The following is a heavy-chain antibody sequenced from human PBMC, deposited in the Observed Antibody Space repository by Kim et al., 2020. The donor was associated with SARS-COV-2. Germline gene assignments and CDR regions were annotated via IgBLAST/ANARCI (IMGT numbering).Heavy chain of an antibody. V-gene: IGHV4-59*01. D-gene: IGHD3-22*01. CDR3: ARGYYYDSSGSLDWYFDL. CDR2: TYYSGST. Sequence: SETLSLTCTVSGGSISSYYWSWIRQPPGKGLEWIGYTYYSGSTNSNPPLKSRVTISLDTSKNQFSLKLSSVTAADTAVYYCARGYYYDSSGSLDWYFDLWGRGTLVTVSS. CDR1: GGSISSYY. J-gene: IGHJ2*01.